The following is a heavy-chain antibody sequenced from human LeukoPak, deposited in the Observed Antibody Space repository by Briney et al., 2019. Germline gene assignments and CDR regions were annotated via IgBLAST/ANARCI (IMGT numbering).Heavy chain of an antibody. J-gene: IGHJ5*02. CDR2: INHSGST. CDR3: VGAGGYSSSSWFDP. V-gene: IGHV4-34*01. CDR1: GGSFSGYY. Sequence: SETLSLTCAVYGGSFSGYYWSWIRQPPGKGLEWIGEINHSGSTNYNPSLKSRVTISVDTSKNQFSLKLSSVTAADTAVYYCVGAGGYSSSSWFDPWGQGTLVTVSS. D-gene: IGHD6-6*01.